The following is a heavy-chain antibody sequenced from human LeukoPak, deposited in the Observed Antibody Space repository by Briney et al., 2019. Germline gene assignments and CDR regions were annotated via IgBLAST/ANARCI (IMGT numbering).Heavy chain of an antibody. J-gene: IGHJ4*02. CDR2: IWYDASNK. CDR3: ARDCGGDCWDRNFDY. CDR1: GFTFSSYD. Sequence: PGGSLRLSCAASGFTFSSYDMHWVGRAPGKGLEWVAVIWYDASNKYYADSVKGRFTISRDKSKNTLYLQMNSLRAEDTAVYYCARDCGGDCWDRNFDYWGQGTLITVSS. V-gene: IGHV3-33*01. D-gene: IGHD2-21*02.